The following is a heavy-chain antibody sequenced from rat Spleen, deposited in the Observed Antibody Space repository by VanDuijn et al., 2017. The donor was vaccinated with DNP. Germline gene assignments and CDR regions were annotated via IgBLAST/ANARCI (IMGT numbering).Heavy chain of an antibody. J-gene: IGHJ2*01. D-gene: IGHD1-10*01. CDR2: VSSGGNT. CDR1: GFSLTNYA. CDR3: TRIRNNYVFDY. Sequence: QVQLKESGPGLVQPSQTLSLTCTVSGFSLTNYAVGWVRQPPGKGPEWIAAVSSGGNTYYNSGLRSRLSISRDTSKGQVFLKMNSLQPEETAIYFCTRIRNNYVFDYWGQGVMVTVSS. V-gene: IGHV2S12*01.